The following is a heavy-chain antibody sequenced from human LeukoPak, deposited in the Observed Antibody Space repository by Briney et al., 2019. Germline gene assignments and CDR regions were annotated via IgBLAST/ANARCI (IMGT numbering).Heavy chain of an antibody. D-gene: IGHD7-27*01. V-gene: IGHV6-1*01. CDR1: GDSVSVNSDV. Sequence: SQTLSLTCAISGDSVSVNSDVWNWIRQSPSRGLEWLGRTYYKSKWYNDYAVSVKSRITISPDTSKNQFSLQLNSVTPEDTAVYCCARDADWGYDAFDIWGQGTLVTVSS. CDR3: ARDADWGYDAFDI. CDR2: TYYKSKWYN. J-gene: IGHJ3*02.